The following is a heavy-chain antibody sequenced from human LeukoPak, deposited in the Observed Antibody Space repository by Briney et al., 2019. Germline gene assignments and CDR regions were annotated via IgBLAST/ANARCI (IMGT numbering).Heavy chain of an antibody. V-gene: IGHV4-61*02. D-gene: IGHD6-19*01. J-gene: IGHJ4*02. CDR2: IYTSGST. Sequence: SETLSLTCTVSGGSISSGSYYWSWIRQPAGKGLEWIGRIYTSGSTNYNPSLKSRVTISVDTSKNQFSLKLSSVTAADTAVYYCASYSGWYPSTFDYWGQGTLVTVSS. CDR3: ASYSGWYPSTFDY. CDR1: GGSISSGSYY.